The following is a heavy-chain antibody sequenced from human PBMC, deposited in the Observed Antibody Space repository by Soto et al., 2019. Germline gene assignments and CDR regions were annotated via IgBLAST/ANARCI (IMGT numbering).Heavy chain of an antibody. CDR2: TYYRSKWYN. CDR1: GDSFSRNSAA. D-gene: IGHD1-26*01. J-gene: IGHJ3*02. CDR3: AREIVGATTGAFDI. V-gene: IGHV6-1*01. Sequence: SQTLSLTCAISGDSFSRNSAAWNWIRQSPSRGLEWLGRTYYRSKWYNDYAVSVKSRITINPDTSKNQFSLQQNSVTPEDTAVYYCAREIVGATTGAFDIWGQGTTVTVSS.